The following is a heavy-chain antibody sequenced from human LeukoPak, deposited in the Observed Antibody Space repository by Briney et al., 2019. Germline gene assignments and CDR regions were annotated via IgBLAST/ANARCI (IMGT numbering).Heavy chain of an antibody. CDR2: ISGSGGST. CDR1: GVTFSSYA. D-gene: IGHD3-9*01. J-gene: IGHJ4*02. CDR3: AKHPQLRYFDWFPTFFD. V-gene: IGHV3-23*01. Sequence: TGVSLRLSCAASGVTFSSYAMSWVRQAPGKGLEWVSAISGSGGSTYYADSVKGRFTISRDNSKNTLYLQMNSLRAEDTAVYYCAKHPQLRYFDWFPTFFDWGQGTLVTVSS.